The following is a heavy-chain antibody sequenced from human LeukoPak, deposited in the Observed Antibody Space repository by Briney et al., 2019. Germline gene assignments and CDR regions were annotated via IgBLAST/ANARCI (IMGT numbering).Heavy chain of an antibody. D-gene: IGHD6-13*01. V-gene: IGHV3-53*01. CDR3: ARTRIAAAGNRFDP. CDR2: IYSGGST. CDR1: GFTVSSNY. J-gene: IGHJ5*02. Sequence: GGSLRLSCAASGFTVSSNYMSWVRQAPGKGLEWVSVIYSGGSTYYADSVKGRFTISRDNSKNTLYLQMNSLRAEDTAVYYCARTRIAAAGNRFDPWGQGTLVTVSS.